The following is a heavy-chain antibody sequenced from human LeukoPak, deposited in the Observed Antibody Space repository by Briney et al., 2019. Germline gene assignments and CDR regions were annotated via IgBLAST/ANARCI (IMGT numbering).Heavy chain of an antibody. D-gene: IGHD3-3*01. V-gene: IGHV1-69*05. Sequence: SVKVSCKASGGAFSSYAISWVRQAPGQGLEWMGGIIPVSGTPNYAQKFQGRVTITTDESTSTVYMELSSLRCEDTAVYFCAGGSIFGVAPFDYWGQGTLVAVS. CDR1: GGAFSSYA. J-gene: IGHJ4*02. CDR3: AGGSIFGVAPFDY. CDR2: IIPVSGTP.